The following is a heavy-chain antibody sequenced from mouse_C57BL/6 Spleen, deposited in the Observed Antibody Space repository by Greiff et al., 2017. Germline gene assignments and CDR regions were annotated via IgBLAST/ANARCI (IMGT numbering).Heavy chain of an antibody. Sequence: VQLQQPGAELVKPGASVKLSCKASGYTFTSYWMHWVKQRPGQGLEWIGMIHPNSGSTNYNEKFKSKATLTVDKSSSTAYMQLSSLTSEDSAVYYCARSLIYDCYSHWYFDVWGTGTTVTVSS. D-gene: IGHD2-3*01. J-gene: IGHJ1*03. CDR2: IHPNSGST. CDR1: GYTFTSYW. CDR3: ARSLIYDCYSHWYFDV. V-gene: IGHV1-64*01.